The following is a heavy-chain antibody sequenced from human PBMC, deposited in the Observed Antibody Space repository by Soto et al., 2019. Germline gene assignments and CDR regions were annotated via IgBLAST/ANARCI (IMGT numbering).Heavy chain of an antibody. D-gene: IGHD3-22*01. CDR3: ARARTSDSSGLYAEAFDI. CDR1: GFTFSSYD. V-gene: IGHV3-13*01. Sequence: GGSLRLSCAASGFTFSSYDMHWVRQATGKVLEWVSAIGTAGDTYYPGSVKGRFTISRENAKNSLYLQMNSLRAEDTAVYYCARARTSDSSGLYAEAFDIWGQGTMVTVSS. J-gene: IGHJ3*02. CDR2: IGTAGDT.